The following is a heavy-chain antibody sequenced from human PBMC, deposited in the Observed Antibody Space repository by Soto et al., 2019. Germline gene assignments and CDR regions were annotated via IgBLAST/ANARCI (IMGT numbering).Heavy chain of an antibody. CDR1: GGSISSYY. D-gene: IGHD1-26*01. CDR2: IYYSGST. J-gene: IGHJ4*02. Sequence: SQTLSLTCTGSGGSISSYYWSRIRQPPGKGLEWIGYIYYSGSTNYNPSLKSRVTISVDTSKNHFSLKLSSVTAADTAVYYCARRYGGNLDYWGQGTLVTVSS. V-gene: IGHV4-59*08. CDR3: ARRYGGNLDY.